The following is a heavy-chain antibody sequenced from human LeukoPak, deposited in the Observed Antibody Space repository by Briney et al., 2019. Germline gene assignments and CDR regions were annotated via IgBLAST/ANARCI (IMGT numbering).Heavy chain of an antibody. Sequence: GGSLRLSCAASGFTFSSYAMHWVRQAPGKGLEWVAVISYDGSNKYYADSVKGRFTISRHNSKNTLYLQMNSLRAEDTAVYYCARRRVLNYFDYWGQGTLVTVSS. CDR2: ISYDGSNK. CDR3: ARRRVLNYFDY. CDR1: GFTFSSYA. V-gene: IGHV3-30*04. J-gene: IGHJ4*02. D-gene: IGHD5-24*01.